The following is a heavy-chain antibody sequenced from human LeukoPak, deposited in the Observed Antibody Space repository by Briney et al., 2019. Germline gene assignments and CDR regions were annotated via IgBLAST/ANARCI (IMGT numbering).Heavy chain of an antibody. D-gene: IGHD1-26*01. CDR1: GFTLDDYG. CDR3: AKGVRSGTYYNCFDP. J-gene: IGHJ5*02. Sequence: GGSLRLSCVTSGFTLDDYGLHWVRQDPGKGLEWVSLISGDGKSTYYADSVKGRFTISRDNSKNSLYLQMSSLRADDTALYYCAKGVRSGTYYNCFDPWGQGTLVAVSS. V-gene: IGHV3-43*02. CDR2: ISGDGKST.